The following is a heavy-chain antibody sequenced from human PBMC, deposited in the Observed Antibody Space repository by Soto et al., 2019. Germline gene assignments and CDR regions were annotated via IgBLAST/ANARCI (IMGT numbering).Heavy chain of an antibody. CDR1: GGSISSSSYY. V-gene: IGHV4-39*02. CDR3: ARRGGSRRISNHWFDP. D-gene: IGHD3-16*01. Sequence: QLQLQESGPGLVKPSETLSLTCTVSGGSISSSSYYWVWIRPPPGKGLEWIGSIFDSVSTYYNPSIKSRITLSADTAKNHFALKLSSVTAAATAVSSCARRGGSRRISNHWFDPWGQGTLVTVSS. J-gene: IGHJ5*02. CDR2: IFDSVST.